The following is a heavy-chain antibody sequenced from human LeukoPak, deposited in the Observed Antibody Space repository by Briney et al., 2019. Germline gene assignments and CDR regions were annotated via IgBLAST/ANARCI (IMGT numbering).Heavy chain of an antibody. CDR1: GFTFSSYA. D-gene: IGHD3-3*01. V-gene: IGHV3-30-3*01. J-gene: IGHJ4*02. CDR3: ARAEGTYYDFWSGYRY. CDR2: ISYDGSNK. Sequence: PGGSLRLSCAASGFTFSSYAMHWVRQAPGKGLEWVAVISYDGSNKYYADSVKGRFTISRDNSKNTLYLQMNSLRAEDTAVYYCARAEGTYYDFWSGYRYWGQGTLVTVSS.